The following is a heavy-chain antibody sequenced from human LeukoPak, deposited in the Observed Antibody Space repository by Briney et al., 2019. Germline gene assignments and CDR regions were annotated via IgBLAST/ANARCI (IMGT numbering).Heavy chain of an antibody. J-gene: IGHJ3*02. CDR3: VSLRKRGGAFDN. CDR2: INHSGST. Sequence: SETLSLTCAVYGGSFSGYYWSWIRQPPGKGLEWIGEINHSGSTNYNPSLKSRVTISVDTSKNQFSLKLRSVTAADTAVYYCVSLRKRGGAFDNWGQGTMVTASS. CDR1: GGSFSGYY. V-gene: IGHV4-34*01.